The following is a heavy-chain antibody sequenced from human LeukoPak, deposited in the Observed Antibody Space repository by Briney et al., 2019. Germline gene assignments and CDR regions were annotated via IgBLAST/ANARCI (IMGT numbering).Heavy chain of an antibody. D-gene: IGHD6-13*01. CDR3: ARISIAAAGTPFDY. Sequence: SVKVSCKASGGTFSSYAISWVRQAPGQGLEWMGRIIPILGIANYAQKFQGRATMTRDTSTSTVYMELSSLRSEDTAVYYCARISIAAAGTPFDYWGQGTLVTVSS. CDR1: GGTFSSYA. CDR2: IIPILGIA. V-gene: IGHV1-69*04. J-gene: IGHJ4*02.